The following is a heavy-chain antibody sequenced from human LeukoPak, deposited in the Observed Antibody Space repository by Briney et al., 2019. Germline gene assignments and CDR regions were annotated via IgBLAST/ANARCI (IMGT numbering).Heavy chain of an antibody. CDR2: LYDSGST. J-gene: IGHJ6*03. V-gene: IGHV4-38-2*01. CDR3: ARVQLVYPYYYSYYTDV. D-gene: IGHD6-6*01. Sequence: SETLSLTCAVSGYSISSGYYWGWIRQPPGKGLECIGSLYDSGSTYYKQVLKSRGTISVDTPKKHFSLKLSSVTAADTAVYYCARVQLVYPYYYSYYTDVWGKGTTVTVSS. CDR1: GYSISSGYY.